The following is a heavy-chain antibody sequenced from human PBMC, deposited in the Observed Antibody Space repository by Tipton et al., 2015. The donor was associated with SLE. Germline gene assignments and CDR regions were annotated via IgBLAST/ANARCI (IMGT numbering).Heavy chain of an antibody. CDR3: VRGGVVTFDY. CDR2: IYYSGST. Sequence: LRLSCTVSGGSISSHYWSWIRQPPGKGLEWIGYIYYSGSTNYNPSLKSRVTISVDTSKNQFSLKLSSVTAADTAVYYCVRGGVVTFDYWGQGTLVTVSS. J-gene: IGHJ4*02. V-gene: IGHV4-59*11. CDR1: GGSISSHY. D-gene: IGHD4-23*01.